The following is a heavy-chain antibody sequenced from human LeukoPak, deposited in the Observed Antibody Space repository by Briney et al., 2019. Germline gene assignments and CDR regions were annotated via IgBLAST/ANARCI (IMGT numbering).Heavy chain of an antibody. V-gene: IGHV3-53*01. Sequence: PGGSLRLACAASGFTFSNNRLSWVRQAPGMGLEWVSTIYSDGNTYYPDSVKGRFTISRDGSKNTLYLQLNSLRTEDTAIYYCVRERGGSNSEHWGQGTLVTVSS. CDR3: VRERGGSNSEH. CDR2: IYSDGNT. D-gene: IGHD1-26*01. J-gene: IGHJ1*01. CDR1: GFTFSNNR.